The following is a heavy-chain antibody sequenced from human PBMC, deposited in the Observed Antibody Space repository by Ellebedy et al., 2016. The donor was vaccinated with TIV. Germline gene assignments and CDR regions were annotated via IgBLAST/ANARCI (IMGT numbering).Heavy chain of an antibody. CDR2: INPDGGGT. V-gene: IGHV1-2*02. Sequence: ASVKVSCKTSGYVFTAYYIHWVRQAPGQGLEWMGWINPDGGGTNLPQKFQGRVTMTRDTSVNTAYMELSRLQSDDTAVYYCARVLRATSGMDVWGQGTTVIVS. CDR1: GYVFTAYY. J-gene: IGHJ6*02. CDR3: ARVLRATSGMDV. D-gene: IGHD4/OR15-4a*01.